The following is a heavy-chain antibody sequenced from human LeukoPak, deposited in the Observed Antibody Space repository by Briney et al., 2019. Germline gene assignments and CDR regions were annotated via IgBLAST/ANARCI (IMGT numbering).Heavy chain of an antibody. V-gene: IGHV1-8*01. CDR2: MNPNSGNT. CDR3: ARGITRIQLWLGY. J-gene: IGHJ4*02. CDR1: GYTFTSYD. D-gene: IGHD5-18*01. Sequence: ASVKVSCKASGYTFTSYDINWVRQATGQGLEWMGWMNPNSGNTGYAQKFQGRVTMTRNTSKSTAYMELSSLRSEDTAVYYCARGITRIQLWLGYWGQGTLVTVSS.